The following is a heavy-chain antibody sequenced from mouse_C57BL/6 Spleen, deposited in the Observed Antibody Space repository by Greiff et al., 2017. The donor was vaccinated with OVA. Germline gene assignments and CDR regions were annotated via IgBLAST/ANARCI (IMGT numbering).Heavy chain of an antibody. V-gene: IGHV1-55*01. CDR1: GYTFTSYW. Sequence: VQLQQPGAELVKPGASVKMSCTASGYTFTSYWITWVKQTPGQGLEWIGDIYPGSGSTNYNEKFTSKATLTVDTSSSTAYMQLSSLTSEDAAVYYCARSFSYYFDYWGQGTTLTVSS. CDR3: ARSFSYYFDY. CDR2: IYPGSGST. J-gene: IGHJ2*01.